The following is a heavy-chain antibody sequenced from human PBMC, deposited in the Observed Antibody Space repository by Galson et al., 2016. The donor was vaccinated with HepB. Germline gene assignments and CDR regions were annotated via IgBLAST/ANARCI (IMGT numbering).Heavy chain of an antibody. J-gene: IGHJ4*02. V-gene: IGHV3-23*01. CDR2: LSGSGALT. CDR3: SKGLNEYVWGSYRHFDN. D-gene: IGHD3-16*02. Sequence: SLRLSCAGSGFPFSSCAMSWVRQAPGKGLEWVSALSGSGALTYYADSVKGRFTISRDNSKNTLYLQLNGLRDDDTAVYFCSKGLNEYVWGSYRHFDNWGQGTLVTVS. CDR1: GFPFSSCA.